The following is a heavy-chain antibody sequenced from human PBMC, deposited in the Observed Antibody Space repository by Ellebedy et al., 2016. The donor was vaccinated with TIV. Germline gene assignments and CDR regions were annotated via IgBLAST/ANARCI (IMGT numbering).Heavy chain of an antibody. Sequence: KISXAASGFTFSSYAISWVRQAPGQGLEWMGGIIPIFGTANYAQKFQGRVTITADESTSTAYMELSSLRSEDTAVYYCAREVRGVIPPNYYYYGMDVWGQGTTVTVSS. CDR3: AREVRGVIPPNYYYYGMDV. CDR1: GFTFSSYA. CDR2: IIPIFGTA. V-gene: IGHV1-69*01. J-gene: IGHJ6*02. D-gene: IGHD3-10*01.